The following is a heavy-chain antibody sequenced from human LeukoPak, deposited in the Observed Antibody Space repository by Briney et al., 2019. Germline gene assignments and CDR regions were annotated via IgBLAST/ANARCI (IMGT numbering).Heavy chain of an antibody. CDR1: GYTFTSYG. CDR2: ISAYNGNT. CDR3: ARDSPDYYDSRSRDNWFDP. Sequence: EASVKVSCKASGYTFTSYGISWVRQAPGQGLEWMGWISAYNGNTNYAQKLQGRVTMTTDTSTSTAYMELRSLRSDDTAVYYCARDSPDYYDSRSRDNWFDPWGQGTLVTVSS. V-gene: IGHV1-18*01. D-gene: IGHD3-22*01. J-gene: IGHJ5*02.